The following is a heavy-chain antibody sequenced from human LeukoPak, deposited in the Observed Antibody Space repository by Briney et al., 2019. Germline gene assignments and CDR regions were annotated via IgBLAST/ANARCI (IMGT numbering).Heavy chain of an antibody. CDR3: ATVAGDCSGGRCYLLRFDY. J-gene: IGHJ4*02. V-gene: IGHV3-7*01. CDR2: IKLDGTTK. Sequence: GGSLRLSCTASGINFSNYWMSWVRQGPGKGLEWVANIKLDGTTKDYVDSVKGRFTIFRDNAKNSLYLQMNNLRGDDTAVYYCATVAGDCSGGRCYLLRFDYWGQGTLVTV. CDR1: GINFSNYW. D-gene: IGHD2-15*01.